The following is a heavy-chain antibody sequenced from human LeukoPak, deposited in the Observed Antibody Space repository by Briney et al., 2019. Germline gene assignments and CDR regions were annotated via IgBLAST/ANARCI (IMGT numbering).Heavy chain of an antibody. CDR3: ARDYYGSGSSDY. J-gene: IGHJ4*02. D-gene: IGHD3-10*01. Sequence: GGSLRLSCAAYGFTFSSYSMNWVRQAPGKVLEWVSSISSSSSYIYYADSVKGRFTISRDNAKNSLYLQMNSLRAEDTAVYYCARDYYGSGSSDYWGQGTLVTVSS. V-gene: IGHV3-21*01. CDR1: GFTFSSYS. CDR2: ISSSSSYI.